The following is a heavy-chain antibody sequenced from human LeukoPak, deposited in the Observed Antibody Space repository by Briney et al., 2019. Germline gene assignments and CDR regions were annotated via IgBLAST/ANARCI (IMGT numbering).Heavy chain of an antibody. CDR1: GGTFSSYA. CDR3: ARDHCSGGSCYSGY. CDR2: IIPIFGTA. Sequence: ASVKVSCKASGGTFSSYAISWVRQAPGQGLEWMGGIIPIFGTANYAQKFQGRVTITADKSTSTAYMELSSLRSEDTAVYYCARDHCSGGSCYSGYWGQGTLVTVSS. V-gene: IGHV1-69*06. D-gene: IGHD2-15*01. J-gene: IGHJ4*02.